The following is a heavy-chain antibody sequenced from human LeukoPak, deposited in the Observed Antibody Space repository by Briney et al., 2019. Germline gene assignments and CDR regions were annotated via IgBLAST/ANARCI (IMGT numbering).Heavy chain of an antibody. J-gene: IGHJ4*02. Sequence: PSETLSLTCAVYGGSFSGYSWTWIRQPPGKGLEWIGEFNHSGSTNYNPSLKSRVTISVDTSKNQFSLKLSSVTAADTAVYYCASSNSKLLWFGELLGGTNYWGQGTLVTVSS. D-gene: IGHD3-10*01. V-gene: IGHV4-34*01. CDR2: FNHSGST. CDR3: ASSNSKLLWFGELLGGTNY. CDR1: GGSFSGYS.